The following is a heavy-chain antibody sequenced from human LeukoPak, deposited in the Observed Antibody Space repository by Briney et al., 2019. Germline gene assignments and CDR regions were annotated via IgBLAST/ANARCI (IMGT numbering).Heavy chain of an antibody. Sequence: SVKVSCKASGGTFSSYAISWVRQAPGQGLEWMGRIIPILGIANYAQKFQGRVTITADKSTSTAYMELSSLRSEDTAVYYCARGSRYCSGGSCYEGGSYYYYGMDVWGQGTTVTVSS. V-gene: IGHV1-69*04. CDR1: GGTFSSYA. J-gene: IGHJ6*02. CDR3: ARGSRYCSGGSCYEGGSYYYYGMDV. D-gene: IGHD2-15*01. CDR2: IIPILGIA.